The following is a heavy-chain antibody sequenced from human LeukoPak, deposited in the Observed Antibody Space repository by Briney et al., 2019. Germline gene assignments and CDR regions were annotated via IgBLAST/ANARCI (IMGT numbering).Heavy chain of an antibody. Sequence: PGGSLRLSCAASGFTFSSYGMHWVRQAPGKGLEWVAFIRYDGSNKYYADSVKGRFTISRDNSKNTLYLQMNSLRAEDTAVYYCAKTGGILWFGDPLGWFDPWGQGTLVTVSS. CDR1: GFTFSSYG. V-gene: IGHV3-30*02. CDR3: AKTGGILWFGDPLGWFDP. D-gene: IGHD3-10*01. CDR2: IRYDGSNK. J-gene: IGHJ5*02.